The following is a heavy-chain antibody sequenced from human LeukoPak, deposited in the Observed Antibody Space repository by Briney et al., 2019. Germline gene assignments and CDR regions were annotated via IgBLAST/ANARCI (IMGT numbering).Heavy chain of an antibody. D-gene: IGHD1-26*01. Sequence: GGSLRLSCAASGFTFDDYGMSWVRQVPGRGLEWICGINWNSGVTGYADSVKGRFTISRDNAKNSLYLQMSSLRVEDTAVYYCASRIVGTPDYFDFWGQGTLVTVSS. J-gene: IGHJ4*02. CDR1: GFTFDDYG. CDR3: ASRIVGTPDYFDF. CDR2: INWNSGVT. V-gene: IGHV3-20*04.